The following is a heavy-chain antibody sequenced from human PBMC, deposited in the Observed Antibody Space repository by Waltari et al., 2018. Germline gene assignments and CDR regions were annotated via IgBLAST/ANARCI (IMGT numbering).Heavy chain of an antibody. J-gene: IGHJ2*01. Sequence: QVQLQESGPGLVKPSETLSLTCGVSGYSISSGYYWGWIRQSPGKGMEWLGSISHSGSLYYNPSRSGRVSISSGPSRNQFSLSLNSVTAADTALYFCARYNGDYDDEGGLAFFDLWGRGTLVAVSS. CDR1: GYSISSGYY. D-gene: IGHD4-17*01. CDR2: ISHSGSL. CDR3: ARYNGDYDDEGGLAFFDL. V-gene: IGHV4-38-2*01.